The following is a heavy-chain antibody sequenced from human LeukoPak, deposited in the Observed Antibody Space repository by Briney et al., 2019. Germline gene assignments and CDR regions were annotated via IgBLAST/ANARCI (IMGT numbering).Heavy chain of an antibody. CDR1: GGSISSGGYY. CDR3: ARGYYYGSGSYYNLFDP. Sequence: PSETLSLTCTVSGGSISSGGYYWSWFRQHPGKGLEWIGYIYYSGSTYYNPSLKSRVTISVDTSKNQFSLKLSSVTAADTAVYYRARGYYYGSGSYYNLFDPWGQGTLVTVSS. D-gene: IGHD3-10*01. J-gene: IGHJ5*02. CDR2: IYYSGST. V-gene: IGHV4-31*03.